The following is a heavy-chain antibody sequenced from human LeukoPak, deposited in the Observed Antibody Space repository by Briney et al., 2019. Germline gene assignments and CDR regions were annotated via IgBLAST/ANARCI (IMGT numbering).Heavy chain of an antibody. D-gene: IGHD5-24*01. CDR3: ARDREMYPLNWFDP. J-gene: IGHJ5*02. Sequence: SETLSLTCTVSGGSISSSSYYWGWIRQPPGKGLEWIGSIYYSGSTYYNPSLKSRVTILVDTSKNQFSLKLSSVTAADTAVYYCARDREMYPLNWFDPWGQGTLVTVSS. CDR1: GGSISSSSYY. CDR2: IYYSGST. V-gene: IGHV4-39*07.